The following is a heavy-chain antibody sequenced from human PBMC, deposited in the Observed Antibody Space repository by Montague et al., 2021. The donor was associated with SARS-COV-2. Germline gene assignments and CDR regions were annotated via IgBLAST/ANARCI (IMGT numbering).Heavy chain of an antibody. J-gene: IGHJ3*02. V-gene: IGHV4-59*01. CDR3: ARGKGRSPDAFDI. Sequence: SETLSLTCTVSGDSISTYYWSWIRQSPGKGLEWIGYIYYSGNPNXNPSLTSRLSMSVDTSKNQFSLELSSVTAADTAVFFCARGKGRSPDAFDIWGQGITVTVSS. CDR2: IYYSGNP. CDR1: GDSISTYY. D-gene: IGHD2-15*01.